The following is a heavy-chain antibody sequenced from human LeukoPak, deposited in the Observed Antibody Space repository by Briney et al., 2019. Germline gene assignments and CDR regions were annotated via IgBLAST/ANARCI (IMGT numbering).Heavy chain of an antibody. CDR2: FDPEDGET. CDR3: ATDLAMVRGVIGGDY. J-gene: IGHJ4*02. CDR1: GYTLTELP. D-gene: IGHD3-10*01. V-gene: IGHV1-24*01. Sequence: ASVKVSCKVSGYTLTELPMHWVRQAPGKGLEWMGGFDPEDGETIYAQKFQGRVTMTEDTSTDTAYMELSSLTSDDTAVYYCATDLAMVRGVIGGDYRGQGTLVTVSS.